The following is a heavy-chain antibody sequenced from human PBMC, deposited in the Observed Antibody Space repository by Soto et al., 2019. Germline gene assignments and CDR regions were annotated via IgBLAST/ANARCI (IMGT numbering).Heavy chain of an antibody. D-gene: IGHD3-10*01. V-gene: IGHV1-3*01. J-gene: IGHJ4*02. Sequence: ASVKVSCKASGYTFTSYAMHWVRQAPGQGLEWMGWINAGNGNTKYSQKFQGRVTITRDTSASTAYVELSSLRSEDTAVYYCARSITMVRGVIRNFDYWGQGTLVTVSS. CDR3: ARSITMVRGVIRNFDY. CDR2: INAGNGNT. CDR1: GYTFTSYA.